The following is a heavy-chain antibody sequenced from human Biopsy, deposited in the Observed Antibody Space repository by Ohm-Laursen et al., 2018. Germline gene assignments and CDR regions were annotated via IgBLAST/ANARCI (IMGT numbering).Heavy chain of an antibody. CDR3: ARKSFYESGGFDY. CDR1: RYTFTDYY. V-gene: IGHV1-2*02. Sequence: GSVKVSRNTSRYTFTDYYIHWVPQAPGQGLEWMGWSNPNHNTKYADKFQDRVTLTRDTTTGTAYMELSSLRRDDTAIYYCARKSFYESGGFDYWGQGTLVAVS. CDR2: SNPNHNT. D-gene: IGHD3-22*01. J-gene: IGHJ4*02.